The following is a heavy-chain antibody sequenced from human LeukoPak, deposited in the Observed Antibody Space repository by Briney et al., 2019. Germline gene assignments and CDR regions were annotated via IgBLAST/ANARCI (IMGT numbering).Heavy chain of an antibody. Sequence: ASVKVSCKASGYTFTNYGISWVRQAPGQGLEWMGWISAYNGSTNYAQKLQGRVTMTTDTSTSTAYMELRSLRSDDTAVYYCARESAAAGTFAPDYWGQGTLVTVSS. D-gene: IGHD6-13*01. CDR2: ISAYNGST. J-gene: IGHJ4*02. CDR1: GYTFTNYG. V-gene: IGHV1-18*01. CDR3: ARESAAAGTFAPDY.